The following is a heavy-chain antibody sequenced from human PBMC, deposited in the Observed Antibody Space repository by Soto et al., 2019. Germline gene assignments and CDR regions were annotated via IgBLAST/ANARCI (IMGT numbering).Heavy chain of an antibody. CDR3: ERATYDNTGYPIDY. J-gene: IGHJ4*02. CDR1: GYTFTSYG. V-gene: IGHV1-18*04. Sequence: ASVKVSCKASGYTFTSYGISWVRQAPGQGLEWMGWISTFHGNTNYAQKFQGSVTMTTDTSTSTAYMELRSLTSDDTAMYYCERATYDNTGYPIDYWGQGTLVTVSS. D-gene: IGHD3-22*01. CDR2: ISTFHGNT.